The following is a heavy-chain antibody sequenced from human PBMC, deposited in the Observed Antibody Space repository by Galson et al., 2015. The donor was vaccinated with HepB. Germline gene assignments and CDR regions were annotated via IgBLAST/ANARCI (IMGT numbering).Heavy chain of an antibody. J-gene: IGHJ4*02. CDR2: ISGSGGST. CDR3: AKCMGIQLWLPYFDY. CDR1: GFTFSSYA. Sequence: SLRLSCAASGFTFSSYAMSWVRQAPGKGLEWVSAISGSGGSTYYADSVKGRFTISRDNSKNTLYLQMNSLRAEDTAVYYCAKCMGIQLWLPYFDYWGQGTLVTVSS. D-gene: IGHD5-18*01. V-gene: IGHV3-23*01.